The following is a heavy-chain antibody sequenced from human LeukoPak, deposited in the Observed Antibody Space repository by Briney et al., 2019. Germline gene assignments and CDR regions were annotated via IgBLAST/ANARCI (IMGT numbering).Heavy chain of an antibody. CDR1: GFTFSNYW. D-gene: IGHD1-14*01. CDR3: ARGHNRLDY. J-gene: IGHJ4*02. CDR2: IDQDGSEK. Sequence: PGGSLRLSCAASGFTFSNYWMSWVRQAPGKGLEWVAYIDQDGSEKSYVDSVKGRFTISRDNAKNSLYLLMNSLRADDTSVYYCARGHNRLDYWGQGTLVTVSS. V-gene: IGHV3-7*01.